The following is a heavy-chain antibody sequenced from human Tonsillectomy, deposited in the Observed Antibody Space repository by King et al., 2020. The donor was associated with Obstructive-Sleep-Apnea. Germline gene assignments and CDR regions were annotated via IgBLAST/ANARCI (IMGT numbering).Heavy chain of an antibody. V-gene: IGHV4-31*03. J-gene: IGHJ4*02. Sequence: QLQESGPGLVKPSQTLSLTCTVSGCSISRGGYYWSWIRQHPGKGLEWIGYIYYSGSTYYNPSLKSRVTISVDTSKNQFSLKLSSVTAADTAVYYCARAPRYCSGGSCYSGVDYWGQGTLVTVSS. CDR2: IYYSGST. CDR3: ARAPRYCSGGSCYSGVDY. CDR1: GCSISRGGYY. D-gene: IGHD2-15*01.